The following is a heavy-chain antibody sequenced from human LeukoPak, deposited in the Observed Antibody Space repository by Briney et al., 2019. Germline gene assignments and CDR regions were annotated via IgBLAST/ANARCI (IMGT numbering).Heavy chain of an antibody. J-gene: IGHJ4*02. Sequence: GGSLRLSCAASGFTFSSYAMHWVRQAPGKGLEWVAVISYDGNNEWYADSVKGRFTVSRDNSKNTLYLQMNSLRVEDTAVYYCARGHPHGWELYLDYWGQGTLVTVSS. D-gene: IGHD1-26*01. CDR2: ISYDGNNE. V-gene: IGHV3-30*04. CDR1: GFTFSSYA. CDR3: ARGHPHGWELYLDY.